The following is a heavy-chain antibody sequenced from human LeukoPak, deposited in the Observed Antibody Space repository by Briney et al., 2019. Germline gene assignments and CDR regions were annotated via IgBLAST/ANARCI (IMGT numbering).Heavy chain of an antibody. J-gene: IGHJ1*01. CDR1: GFTFTDAW. Sequence: GGSLRLSCAGSGFTFTDAWLSWVRQAPGKGLDWIGLARSKTGGETTDYAAPVKGRFIISRDDSRHTVYLQMNSLKTEDTGIYYCSWPGRDLHHWGQGTLVTVSS. D-gene: IGHD1-26*01. CDR3: SWPGRDLHH. V-gene: IGHV3-15*01. CDR2: ARSKTGGETT.